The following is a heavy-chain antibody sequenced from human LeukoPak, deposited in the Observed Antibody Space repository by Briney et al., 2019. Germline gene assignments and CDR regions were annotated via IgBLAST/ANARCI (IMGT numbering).Heavy chain of an antibody. CDR2: ISSSSYI. CDR1: GFTFSSYS. Sequence: GGSLRLSCAASGFTFSSYSMNWVRQAPGKGLEWVSSISSSSYIYYADSVKGRLTISRDNAKNSLYLQMNSLRAEDTAVYYCARGGNYDILTGPVAFDIWGQGTMVTVSS. D-gene: IGHD3-9*01. J-gene: IGHJ3*02. V-gene: IGHV3-21*01. CDR3: ARGGNYDILTGPVAFDI.